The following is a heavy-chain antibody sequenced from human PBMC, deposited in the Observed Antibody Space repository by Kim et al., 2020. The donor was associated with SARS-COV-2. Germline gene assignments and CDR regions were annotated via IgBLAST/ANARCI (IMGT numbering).Heavy chain of an antibody. Sequence: GGSLRLSCTASEFSVRTHYMNWVRQAPGKGLEWVSAVYTGGSTHYADSVRGRFTISKDNSKNTLFLQMNSLRLDDTAVYFFARDPPYSGTFKGAFDLWGLGAMVT. D-gene: IGHD1-26*01. CDR2: VYTGGST. CDR1: EFSVRTHY. CDR3: ARDPPYSGTFKGAFDL. V-gene: IGHV3-53*05. J-gene: IGHJ3*01.